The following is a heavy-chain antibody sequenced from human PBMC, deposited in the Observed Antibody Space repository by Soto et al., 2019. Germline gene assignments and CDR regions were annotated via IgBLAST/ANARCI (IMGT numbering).Heavy chain of an antibody. Sequence: LSETLSLTCAVSGYSISSGYYWGWIRQPPGKGLEWIGSIYHSGSTYYNPSLKSRVTISVDTSKNQFSLKLSPVTAADTAVYYCARDLTSSSWYAPFDYWGQGTLVTVSS. J-gene: IGHJ4*02. CDR1: GYSISSGYY. V-gene: IGHV4-38-2*02. CDR2: IYHSGST. D-gene: IGHD6-13*01. CDR3: ARDLTSSSWYAPFDY.